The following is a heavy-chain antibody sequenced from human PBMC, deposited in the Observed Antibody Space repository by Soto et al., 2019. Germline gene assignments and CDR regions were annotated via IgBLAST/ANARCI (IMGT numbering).Heavy chain of an antibody. CDR2: IYYSGTT. CDR1: GGSISTYY. Sequence: SETLSLTCSVSGGSISTYYWSWIRQPPGKGLEWIGYIYYSGTTNYNSYLKSRLSLSVDMSKNQFSLKLASVTAADTAVYFCARSQRGRTAFTFDYWGQGALGTVSS. J-gene: IGHJ4*02. D-gene: IGHD3-16*01. V-gene: IGHV4-59*01. CDR3: ARSQRGRTAFTFDY.